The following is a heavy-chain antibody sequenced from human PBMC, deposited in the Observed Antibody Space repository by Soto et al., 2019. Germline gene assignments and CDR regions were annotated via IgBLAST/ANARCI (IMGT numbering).Heavy chain of an antibody. D-gene: IGHD6-6*01. Sequence: PSETLSLTXNVSGGSISSSSYYWGWIRQPPGKGLEWIGSIYYSGSTYYNPSLKSRVTISVDTSRNQFSLKLSSVTAADTAVYYCAVYSSSSHYYYGMDVWGQGTTVTVSS. CDR2: IYYSGST. J-gene: IGHJ6*02. CDR3: AVYSSSSHYYYGMDV. CDR1: GGSISSSSYY. V-gene: IGHV4-39*01.